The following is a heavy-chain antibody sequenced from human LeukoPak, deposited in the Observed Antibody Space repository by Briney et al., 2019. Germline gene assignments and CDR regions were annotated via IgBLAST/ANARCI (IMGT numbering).Heavy chain of an antibody. CDR3: ARDSGTVSDAFDI. V-gene: IGHV1-2*02. J-gene: IGHJ3*02. CDR2: INPKSGGT. D-gene: IGHD4-11*01. Sequence: ASVKVSCKASGYTFINYYIQWFRQAPGQGLEWMGWINPKSGGTRNAQKFQGRVTMTRDTSISTAYMELSSLRYDDTAVYFCARDSGTVSDAFDIWGQGTMVTVSS. CDR1: GYTFINYY.